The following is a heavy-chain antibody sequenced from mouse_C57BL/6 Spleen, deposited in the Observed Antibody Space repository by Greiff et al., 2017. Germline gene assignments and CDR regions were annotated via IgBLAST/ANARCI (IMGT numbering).Heavy chain of an antibody. D-gene: IGHD1-1*01. CDR1: GYTFTSYW. Sequence: QVQLQQPGAELVRPGSSVKLSCKASGYTFTSYWMHWVKQRPIQGLEWIGNIDPSDSETHYNQKFKDKATLTVDKSSSTAYRQLSSLTSEDSAVYYCASHGSSPYYAMDYWGQGTSVTVSS. CDR2: IDPSDSET. CDR3: ASHGSSPYYAMDY. V-gene: IGHV1-52*01. J-gene: IGHJ4*01.